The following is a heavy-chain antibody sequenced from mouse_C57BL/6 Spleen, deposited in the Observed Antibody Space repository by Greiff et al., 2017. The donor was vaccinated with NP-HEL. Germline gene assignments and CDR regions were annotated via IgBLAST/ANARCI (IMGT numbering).Heavy chain of an antibody. Sequence: QVQLQQSGAELVRPGASVKLSCKASGYTFTDYYINWVKQRPGQGLEWIARIYPGSGNTYYNEKFKGKAKLTAEKSSSTAYMQLSSLTSEDSAVYFCARGHYDYFYYAMDYWGQGTSVTVSS. D-gene: IGHD2-4*01. CDR3: ARGHYDYFYYAMDY. CDR2: IYPGSGNT. V-gene: IGHV1-76*01. CDR1: GYTFTDYY. J-gene: IGHJ4*01.